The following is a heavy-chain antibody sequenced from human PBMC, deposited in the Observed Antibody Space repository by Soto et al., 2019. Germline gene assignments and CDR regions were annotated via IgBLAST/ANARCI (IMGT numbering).Heavy chain of an antibody. CDR3: AGLGYSKGYAY. CDR2: VFPLLGTV. V-gene: IGHV1-69*06. D-gene: IGHD4-4*01. Sequence: QVQLVQSGAEVKEPGSSVKVSCRASGVTVSSYVIIWVRQAPGQGLEWMGGVFPLLGTVNYEQRFRGRGTITAEKSTSTAYMELHSLRSEDTGVYYCAGLGYSKGYAYWGQGTPVTVSS. J-gene: IGHJ4*02. CDR1: GVTVSSYV.